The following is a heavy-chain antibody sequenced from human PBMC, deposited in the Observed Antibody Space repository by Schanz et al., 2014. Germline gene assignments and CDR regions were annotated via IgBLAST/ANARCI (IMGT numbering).Heavy chain of an antibody. CDR1: GITFSSHS. V-gene: IGHV3-48*01. Sequence: VQLVESGGGVVQPGRSLRLSCAASGITFSSHSFNWVRQAPGKGLEWISYITYNGGTIYYADSVKGRFTISRDNAKNSLYLEMNSLRAEDTALYDCARDRRNADLDYWGQGTLVTVSS. J-gene: IGHJ4*02. D-gene: IGHD1-1*01. CDR3: ARDRRNADLDY. CDR2: ITYNGGTI.